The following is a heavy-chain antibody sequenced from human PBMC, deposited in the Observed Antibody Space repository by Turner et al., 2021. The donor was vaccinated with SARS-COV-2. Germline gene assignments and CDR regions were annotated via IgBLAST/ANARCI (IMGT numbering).Heavy chain of an antibody. CDR2: ISSSGKNV. CDR1: GFAFNIYS. D-gene: IGHD5-12*01. CDR3: AKVRVDVSKRSDAFDI. V-gene: IGHV3-21*01. J-gene: IGHJ3*02. Sequence: EVQLLESGGGLVKPGGSLRLSCAASGFAFNIYSMNWVRQAPGKGLEWVSAISSSGKNVYYADSVKGRFTISRDNAKSSLYLQMNSLRVEDTALYYCAKVRVDVSKRSDAFDIWGQGTMVTVSS.